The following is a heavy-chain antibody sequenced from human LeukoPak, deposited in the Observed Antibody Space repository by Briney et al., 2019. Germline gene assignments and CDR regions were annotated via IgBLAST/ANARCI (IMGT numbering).Heavy chain of an antibody. CDR1: GGSISSSSYY. CDR2: TSGST. D-gene: IGHD4-17*01. V-gene: IGHV4-61*02. J-gene: IGHJ4*02. CDR3: ARSGTVTIFDY. Sequence: SETLSLTCTVSGGSISSSSYYWSWIRQPAGKGLEWIGRTSGSTNYNPSLKSRVTISVDTSKNQFSLKLSSVTAADTAVYYCARSGTVTIFDYWGQGTLVTVSS.